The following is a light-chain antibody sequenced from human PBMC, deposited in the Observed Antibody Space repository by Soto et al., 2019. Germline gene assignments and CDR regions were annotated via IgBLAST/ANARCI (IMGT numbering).Light chain of an antibody. CDR3: CSFAGSYYV. J-gene: IGLJ1*01. CDR1: SSDVGAYNF. V-gene: IGLV2-23*02. CDR2: EVN. Sequence: QSALTQPASVSGSPGQSITISCSGTSSDVGAYNFVSWYQVHPGRAPKLIISEVNKRPSGVSYRFSGSKSGNTASLTISGLQGEDEADYYCCSFAGSYYVFGTGTKLTVL.